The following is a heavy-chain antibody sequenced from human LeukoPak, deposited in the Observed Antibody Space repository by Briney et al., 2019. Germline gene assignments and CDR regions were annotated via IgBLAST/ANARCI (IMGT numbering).Heavy chain of an antibody. D-gene: IGHD6-13*01. J-gene: IGHJ5*02. V-gene: IGHV3-30*18. Sequence: GGSLRLSCAASGFTFSSYGMHWVRQAPGKGLEWVAVISYDGSNKYYADSVKGRFTTSRDNSKNTLYLQMNSLRAEDTAVYYCAKASAFDPWGQGTLVTVSS. CDR2: ISYDGSNK. CDR3: AKASAFDP. CDR1: GFTFSSYG.